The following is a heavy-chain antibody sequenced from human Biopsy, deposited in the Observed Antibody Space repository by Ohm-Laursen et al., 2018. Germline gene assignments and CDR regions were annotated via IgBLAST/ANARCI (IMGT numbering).Heavy chain of an antibody. CDR3: ARNTGWYGDLYYFDY. V-gene: IGHV1-46*01. CDR1: GYSFTSYY. CDR2: INPSGPTT. D-gene: IGHD6-19*01. Sequence: ASVKVSCKASGYSFTSYYMHWVRQAPGQGLEWVGMINPSGPTTSYPQIFQGRVTMTRDTSKSTVYMELSSLRSADTAVYFCARNTGWYGDLYYFDYWGQGTLVTVSS. J-gene: IGHJ4*02.